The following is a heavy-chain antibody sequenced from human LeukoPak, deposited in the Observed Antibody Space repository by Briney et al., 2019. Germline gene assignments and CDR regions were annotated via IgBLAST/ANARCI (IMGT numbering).Heavy chain of an antibody. CDR1: GFTFSSYA. V-gene: IGHV3-30*04. D-gene: IGHD3-22*01. CDR3: ARDHVGYYYDSSGYFDY. J-gene: IGHJ4*02. Sequence: GGSLRLSCAASGFTFSSYAMHWVRQAPGKGLEWVAVISYDGSNKYYADSVKGRFTISRDNSKNTLYLQMNSLRAEDTAVYYCARDHVGYYYDSSGYFDYWGQGTLVTVSS. CDR2: ISYDGSNK.